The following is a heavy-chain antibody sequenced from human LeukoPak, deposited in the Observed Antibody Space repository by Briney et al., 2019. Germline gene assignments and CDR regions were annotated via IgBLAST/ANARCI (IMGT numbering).Heavy chain of an antibody. CDR3: AKAYSSSWHYFDY. D-gene: IGHD6-13*01. CDR2: ISGSGDRT. Sequence: PGGSLRLSCAASGFTFNNYAMNWVRQAPGKGLEWVSAISGSGDRTYYADSVKGRFTISRDKSKNTLYLQMDSLRAEDTAVYYCAKAYSSSWHYFDYWGQGTLVTVSS. CDR1: GFTFNNYA. J-gene: IGHJ4*02. V-gene: IGHV3-23*01.